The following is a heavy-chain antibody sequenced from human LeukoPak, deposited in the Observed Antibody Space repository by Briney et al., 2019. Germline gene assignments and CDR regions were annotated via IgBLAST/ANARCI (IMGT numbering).Heavy chain of an antibody. CDR2: INHSGST. D-gene: IGHD3-10*01. CDR1: GGSFSGYY. Sequence: PSETLSLTCAVYGGSFSGYYWSWIRQPPGKGLEWIGDINHSGSTNYNPSLKSRVTISVDTPKNQFSLKLSSVTAADTAVYYCARTPPGSDAFDIWGQGTMVTVSS. CDR3: ARTPPGSDAFDI. J-gene: IGHJ3*02. V-gene: IGHV4-34*01.